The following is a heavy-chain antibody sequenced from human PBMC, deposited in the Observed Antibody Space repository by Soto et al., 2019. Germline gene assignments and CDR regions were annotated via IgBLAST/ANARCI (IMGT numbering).Heavy chain of an antibody. CDR2: ISYDGSNK. CDR3: AKDHSSYGDYGSLDY. CDR1: GFTFSSYG. V-gene: IGHV3-30*18. J-gene: IGHJ4*02. D-gene: IGHD4-17*01. Sequence: GGSLRLSCAASGFTFSSYGMHWVRQAPGKGLEWVAVISYDGSNKYYADSVKGRFTISRDNSKNTLYLQMNSLRAEDTAVYYCAKDHSSYGDYGSLDYWGQGTLVTVSS.